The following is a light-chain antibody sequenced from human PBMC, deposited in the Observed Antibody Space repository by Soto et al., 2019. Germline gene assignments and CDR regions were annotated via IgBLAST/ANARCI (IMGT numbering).Light chain of an antibody. Sequence: DIQMTQSPSSLSTSVGDRVTITCRASQAIGIYLAWYQQKPGKVPKLLIYAASTLQSGVPSRFSGSGSGTDFTLTINSLQPEDVATYYCQKYSGAPPTFGQGTEVEIK. V-gene: IGKV1-27*01. CDR1: QAIGIY. J-gene: IGKJ1*01. CDR2: AAS. CDR3: QKYSGAPPT.